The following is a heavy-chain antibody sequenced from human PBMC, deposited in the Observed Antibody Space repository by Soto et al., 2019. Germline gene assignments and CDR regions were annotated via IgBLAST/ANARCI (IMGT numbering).Heavy chain of an antibody. CDR2: MNSNSGNT. J-gene: IGHJ6*02. CDR1: GYTFTSYD. Sequence: QVQLVQSGAEVKKPGASVKVSCNASGYTFTSYDINWVRQATGQRLEWMGWMNSNSGNTGYAQKFQGRVTLTRNTSLSTAYMELSSLRSEDTAVYYCASGYNEQNSSSFYYYYGMDVWGQGTTVTVSS. D-gene: IGHD6-13*01. CDR3: ASGYNEQNSSSFYYYYGMDV. V-gene: IGHV1-8*01.